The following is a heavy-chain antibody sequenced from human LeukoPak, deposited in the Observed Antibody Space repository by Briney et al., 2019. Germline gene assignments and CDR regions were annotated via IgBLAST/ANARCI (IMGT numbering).Heavy chain of an antibody. D-gene: IGHD6-6*01. J-gene: IGHJ4*02. CDR3: ARSTDRIAARPSYFDY. V-gene: IGHV1-18*01. CDR2: ISAYNGNT. Sequence: GASVKVSCKASGYTFTSYGISWVRQAPGQGLEWMGWISAYNGNTNYAQKLQGRVTMTTDTSTSTAYMELRSLRSDDTAVYYCARSTDRIAARPSYFDYWGQGTLVTVSS. CDR1: GYTFTSYG.